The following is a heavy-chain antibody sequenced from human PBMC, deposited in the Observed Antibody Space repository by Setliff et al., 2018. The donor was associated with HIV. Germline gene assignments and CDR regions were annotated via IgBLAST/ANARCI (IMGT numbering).Heavy chain of an antibody. CDR1: GFTVSTYS. V-gene: IGHV3-64*04. D-gene: IGHD6-13*01. CDR3: ARDCRVGWVFTYGMDV. CDR2: LSRGGDNT. Sequence: GGSLRLSCLVSGFTVSTYSLNWARQAPGKRPEYVAALSRGGDNTKYADSVKGRFTISRDNSKNTLFLQMNSLRPEDTAVYYCARDCRVGWVFTYGMDVWGQGTTVTVSS. J-gene: IGHJ6*02.